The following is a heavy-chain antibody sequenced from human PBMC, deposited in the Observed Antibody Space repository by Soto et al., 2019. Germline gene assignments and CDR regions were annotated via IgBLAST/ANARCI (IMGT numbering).Heavy chain of an antibody. CDR3: ARAKQSSSGWSHYYGMDV. V-gene: IGHV3-13*01. CDR2: IGTAGDT. CDR1: GFTFSSYD. J-gene: IGHJ6*02. D-gene: IGHD6-19*01. Sequence: EVQLVESGGGLVQPGGSLRLSCAASGFTFSSYDMHWVRQATGKGLEWVSAIGTAGDTYYPGSVKGRFTISRANAKNSLYLQMNSLRAGDTAVYYCARAKQSSSGWSHYYGMDVCGQGTTVTVSS.